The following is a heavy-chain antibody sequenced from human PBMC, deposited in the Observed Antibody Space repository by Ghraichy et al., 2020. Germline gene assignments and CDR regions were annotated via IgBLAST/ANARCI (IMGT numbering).Heavy chain of an antibody. CDR2: ITSSSSTI. CDR3: ARASGYGGSCVL. Sequence: GGSLRLSCEASGFTFGNYHMDWVRQAPGKGLEWVSYITSSSSTIYYADSVKGRFTISRDNSKNSLYLQMNSLSGADTAVYYCARASGYGGSCVLWGRGTLVSVSS. CDR1: GFTFGNYH. V-gene: IGHV3-48*01. J-gene: IGHJ2*01. D-gene: IGHD2-15*01.